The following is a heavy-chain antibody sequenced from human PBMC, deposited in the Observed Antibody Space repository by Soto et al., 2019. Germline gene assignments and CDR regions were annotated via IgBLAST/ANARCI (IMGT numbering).Heavy chain of an antibody. CDR1: GGSISSGDYY. CDR2: IYYSGST. D-gene: IGHD1-1*01. CDR3: AREEHKYGNAFDI. Sequence: QVQLQESGPGLVKPSQTLSLTCTVSGGSISSGDYYWSWIREPPGKGLEWIGYIYYSGSTYYNPSLKSRVTISVDTSMNQFSLKLSSVTAADTAVYYCAREEHKYGNAFDIWGQGTMVTVSS. V-gene: IGHV4-30-4*01. J-gene: IGHJ3*02.